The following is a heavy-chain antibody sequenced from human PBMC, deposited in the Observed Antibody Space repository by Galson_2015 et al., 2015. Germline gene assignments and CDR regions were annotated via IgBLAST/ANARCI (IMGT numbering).Heavy chain of an antibody. CDR3: AHTSYCSSSSCYGHDAFDI. CDR1: GFSLSTSGVG. CDR2: IYWDDDK. D-gene: IGHD2-2*01. Sequence: PALVKPTQPLTLTCTFSGFSLSTSGVGVGWIRQPPGKALEWLALIYWDDDKRYSPSLKSRLTITKDTSKNQVVLTMSNMDPVDTATYYCAHTSYCSSSSCYGHDAFDIWGQGTMVTVSS. V-gene: IGHV2-5*02. J-gene: IGHJ3*02.